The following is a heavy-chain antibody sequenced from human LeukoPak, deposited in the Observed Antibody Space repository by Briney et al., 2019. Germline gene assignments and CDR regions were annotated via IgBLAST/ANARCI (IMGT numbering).Heavy chain of an antibody. J-gene: IGHJ5*02. CDR1: GASMNTSNFY. CDR2: ISHTGTT. V-gene: IGHV4-39*01. Sequence: PSETLSLTCTVSGASMNTSNFYWGWIRQPPGKGLESIGSISHTGTTYYNPSLNSRVTISVDTSKNQFSLKLSSVTAADTAVYYCPRQGTMTRGGYWLGPWGQGILVTVPS. CDR3: PRQGTMTRGGYWLGP. D-gene: IGHD3-10*01.